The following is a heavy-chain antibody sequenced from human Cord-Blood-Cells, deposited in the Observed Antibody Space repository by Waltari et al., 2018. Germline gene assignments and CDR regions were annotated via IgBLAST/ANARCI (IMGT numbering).Heavy chain of an antibody. CDR2: FDPEDGET. J-gene: IGHJ4*02. Sequence: VQLVPSGAEVKKPAASVKASCKVSGYTLPAFSMHCVPQPPGKGLEWMGGFDPEDGETIYAQKCQGRVTMTEDTSTDTAYMELSSLRSEYTAVYYCAGTGYGSGSYPFDYWGQGTLVTVSS. CDR1: GYTLPAFS. V-gene: IGHV1-24*01. CDR3: AGTGYGSGSYPFDY. D-gene: IGHD3-10*01.